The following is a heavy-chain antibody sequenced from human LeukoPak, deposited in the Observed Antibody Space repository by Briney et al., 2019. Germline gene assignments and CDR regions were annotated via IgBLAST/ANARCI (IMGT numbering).Heavy chain of an antibody. V-gene: IGHV3-64D*06. CDR1: GFTFRTYT. CDR3: VKEIIYYNSGRYYSAMDV. J-gene: IGHJ6*02. Sequence: GGSLRLSCSASGFTFRTYTMHWVRQAPGKGLEYVSSFSSNGGTTHYADSVKGRFTISRDNSKDTLYLQMSSLRAEDTAVYICVKEIIYYNSGRYYSAMDVWGQGTTVTVSS. D-gene: IGHD3-10*01. CDR2: FSSNGGTT.